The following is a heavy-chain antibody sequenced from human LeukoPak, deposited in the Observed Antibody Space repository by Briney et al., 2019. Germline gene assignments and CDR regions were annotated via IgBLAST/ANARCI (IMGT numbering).Heavy chain of an antibody. V-gene: IGHV4-34*01. J-gene: IGHJ4*02. CDR2: INHSGST. CDR1: GGSFSGYY. D-gene: IGHD3-22*01. CDR3: ASTGYYYDRGYFDY. Sequence: SETLSLTCAVYGGSFSGYYWSWIRQPPGKGLEWIGEINHSGSTNYNPSLKSRVTISVDTSKNQFSLKLSSVTAADTAVYYCASTGYYYDRGYFDYWGQGTLVTVSS.